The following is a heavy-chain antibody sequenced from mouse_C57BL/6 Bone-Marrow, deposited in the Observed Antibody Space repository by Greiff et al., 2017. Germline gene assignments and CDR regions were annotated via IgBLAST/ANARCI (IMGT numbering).Heavy chain of an antibody. V-gene: IGHV1-69*01. CDR1: GYTFTSYW. J-gene: IGHJ2*01. CDR2: IDPSDSYT. Sequence: QVQLQQPGAELVMPGASVKLSCKASGYTFTSYWMHWVKQRPGQGLEWIGEIDPSDSYTNYNQKFKGKSTLTVDKSSSTAYMQLSSLTSEDSAVYCCARSITTVVDYWGQGTTLTVSS. CDR3: ARSITTVVDY. D-gene: IGHD1-1*01.